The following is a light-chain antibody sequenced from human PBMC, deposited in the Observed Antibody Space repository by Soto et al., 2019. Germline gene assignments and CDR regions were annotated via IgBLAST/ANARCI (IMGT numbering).Light chain of an antibody. Sequence: EIVLTQSPGNLSLSPGERATLSCRASQSVSSSYLAWYQQKTGQAPRLLSYGASRMATGIPDRFSGSGSGTDFTLTISRLEPEDFAVYYCQQYGSSGRTFGQGTKLEIK. J-gene: IGKJ2*02. CDR1: QSVSSSY. CDR3: QQYGSSGRT. V-gene: IGKV3-20*01. CDR2: GAS.